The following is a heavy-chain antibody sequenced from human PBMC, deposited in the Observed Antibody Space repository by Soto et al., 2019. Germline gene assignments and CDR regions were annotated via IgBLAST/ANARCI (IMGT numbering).Heavy chain of an antibody. Sequence: GASVKVSCKASGFTFTSSAVQWVRQARGQRLEWIGWIVVGSGNTNYAQKFQERVTITRDMSTSTAYMELSSLRSEDTAVYYCAAARVGARGSDHWGQGTLVTVSS. J-gene: IGHJ5*02. CDR1: GFTFTSSA. CDR2: IVVGSGNT. CDR3: AAARVGARGSDH. D-gene: IGHD1-26*01. V-gene: IGHV1-58*01.